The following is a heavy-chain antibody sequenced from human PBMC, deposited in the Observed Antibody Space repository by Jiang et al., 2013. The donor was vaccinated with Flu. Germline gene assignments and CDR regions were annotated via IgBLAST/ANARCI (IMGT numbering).Heavy chain of an antibody. CDR2: IYPGDSDT. CDR1: GYSFTSYW. J-gene: IGHJ5*02. Sequence: SGYSFTSYWIGWVRQMPGKGLEWMGIIYPGDSDTRYSPSFQGQVTISADKSISTAYLQWSSLKASDTAMYYCARGIPVEVQHEGVIDWFDPWGQGTLVTVSS. V-gene: IGHV5-51*01. D-gene: IGHD1-14*01. CDR3: ARGIPVEVQHEGVIDWFDP.